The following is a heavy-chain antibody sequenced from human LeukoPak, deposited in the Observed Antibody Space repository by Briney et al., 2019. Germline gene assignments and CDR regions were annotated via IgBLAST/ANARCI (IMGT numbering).Heavy chain of an antibody. Sequence: ASVKVSCKTSGYTFTDNALHWVRQAPGRRLDWMGWIRTDNGDTKYSQKFQGRVTLTRDTSASTVYVELNSLRSEDTAVYYCGRGGSSGVDYWGQGTLVTVSS. CDR1: GYTFTDNA. CDR3: GRGGSSGVDY. J-gene: IGHJ4*02. D-gene: IGHD2-15*01. V-gene: IGHV1-3*04. CDR2: IRTDNGDT.